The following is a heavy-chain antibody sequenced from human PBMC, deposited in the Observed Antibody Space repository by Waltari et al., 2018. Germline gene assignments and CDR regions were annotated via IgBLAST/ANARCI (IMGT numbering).Heavy chain of an antibody. CDR1: GGSISSYY. D-gene: IGHD6-13*01. CDR3: ARDGSFREGSWYLYGMDV. Sequence: QVQLQESGPGLVKPSETLSLTCTVSGGSISSYYWSWIRQPPGKGLEWIGYIYYSGSTNYNPSLKSRVTISVDTSKNQFSLKLSSVTAADTAVYYCARDGSFREGSWYLYGMDVWGQGTTVTVSS. CDR2: IYYSGST. V-gene: IGHV4-59*01. J-gene: IGHJ6*02.